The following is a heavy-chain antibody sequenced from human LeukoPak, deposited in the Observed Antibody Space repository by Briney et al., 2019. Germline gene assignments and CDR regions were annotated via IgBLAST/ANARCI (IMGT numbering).Heavy chain of an antibody. CDR3: ARDQEAFDY. J-gene: IGHJ4*02. Sequence: ASVKVSCKASGYSFTSNYIHWVRQAPGQGLEWMGMIYPRDGSTSYAQKFQGRVTVTRDTSTSTVHMGLSGLRSEDTAVYYCARDQEAFDYWGQGTLVTVSS. V-gene: IGHV1-46*01. CDR2: IYPRDGST. CDR1: GYSFTSNY.